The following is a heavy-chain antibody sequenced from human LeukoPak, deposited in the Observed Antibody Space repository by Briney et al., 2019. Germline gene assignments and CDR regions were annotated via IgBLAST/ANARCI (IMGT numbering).Heavy chain of an antibody. V-gene: IGHV3-21*01. D-gene: IGHD2-21*01. CDR2: ISSSSSYI. J-gene: IGHJ3*02. CDR1: GFTFSSCS. CDR3: AGEFVDDAFDI. Sequence: GGSLRLSCAASGFTFSSCSMNWVRQAPGKGLEWVSSISSSSSYIYYADSVKGRFTISRDNAKNSLYLQMNILRAEETAVYYRAGEFVDDAFDIWGQGTMSPSLQ.